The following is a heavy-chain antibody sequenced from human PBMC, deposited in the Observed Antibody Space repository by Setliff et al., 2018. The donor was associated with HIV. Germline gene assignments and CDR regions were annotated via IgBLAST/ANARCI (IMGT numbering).Heavy chain of an antibody. V-gene: IGHV3-23*01. D-gene: IGHD3-3*01. CDR2: ISGSGGST. Sequence: LRLSCAASGFTFSDYAMNWVRQAPGKGLEWVSAISGSGGSTYYADSVKGRFTISRDNSKNTLYLQMNSLRAEDTAVYYCARVTYYDFWSGYYSEVEYFDYWGQGTLVTVSS. CDR1: GFTFSDYA. J-gene: IGHJ4*02. CDR3: ARVTYYDFWSGYYSEVEYFDY.